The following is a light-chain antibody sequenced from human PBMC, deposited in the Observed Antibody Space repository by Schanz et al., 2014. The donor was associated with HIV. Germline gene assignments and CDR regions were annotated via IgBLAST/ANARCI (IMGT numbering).Light chain of an antibody. CDR3: QQSSSTWWT. J-gene: IGKJ1*01. V-gene: IGKV1-39*01. CDR2: DAS. CDR1: QDISNY. Sequence: DIQMIQSPSSLFASVGDRVTISCQASQDISNYLNWYQQKPGEAPKLLIYDASNLEAGVPSRFSGSGSGTDFTLTISSLQPEDFATYYCQQSSSTWWTFGQGTKVEIK.